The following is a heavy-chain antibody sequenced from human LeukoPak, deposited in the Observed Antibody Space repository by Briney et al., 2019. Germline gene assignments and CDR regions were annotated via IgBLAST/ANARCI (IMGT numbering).Heavy chain of an antibody. CDR2: IYYSGST. Sequence: SETLSLTCTSSGGSNSPSYWSWIRQPPGKGLEWIGKIYYSGSTNYNPPLKSRVTISVDTSKNQFSLQLSSVTAADTAVYYGARHGWFDPWGQGTLVTVSS. CDR3: ARHGWFDP. CDR1: GGSNSPSY. J-gene: IGHJ5*02. V-gene: IGHV4-59*08.